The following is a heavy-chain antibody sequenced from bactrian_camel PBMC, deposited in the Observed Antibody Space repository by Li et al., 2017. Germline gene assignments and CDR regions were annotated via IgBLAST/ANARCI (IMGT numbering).Heavy chain of an antibody. CDR3: AVLVPVLGL. J-gene: IGHJ6*01. Sequence: HVQLVESGGDLVQPGGSLKLSCLASGFNFGGYWMSWFRQIRGKGLEWVSSIRWDTITTSYVASVEGRFTISRDNAKNTVYLQMNNLRLRDTGMYYCAVLVPVLGLWGQGTQVTVS. CDR1: GFNFGGYW. V-gene: IGHV3-2*01. CDR2: IRWDTITT. D-gene: IGHD5*01.